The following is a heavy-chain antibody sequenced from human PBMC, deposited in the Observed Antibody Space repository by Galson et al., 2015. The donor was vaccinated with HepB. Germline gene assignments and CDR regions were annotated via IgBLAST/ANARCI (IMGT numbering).Heavy chain of an antibody. CDR2: IIPVLGTA. V-gene: IGHV1-69*04. CDR1: GGTFITYA. J-gene: IGHJ4*02. Sequence: SVKVSCKASGGTFITYAISWVRQAPGQGPEWMGRIIPVLGTAEYAQKFQGRVTISADKSTGTAYMELSSLRSADTAVYYCTRDAPKGPQLASAFDTWGQGTLVTVSS. D-gene: IGHD6-13*01. CDR3: TRDAPKGPQLASAFDT.